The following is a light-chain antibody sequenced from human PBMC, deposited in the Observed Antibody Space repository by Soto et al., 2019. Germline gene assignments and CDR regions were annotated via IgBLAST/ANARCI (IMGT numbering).Light chain of an antibody. Sequence: DIPLTQSPSFLSASVRDRVTITCRASQGISRYLAWYQQKPGKAPKLLIYAASTSQSGVPSRFSGSGSGTEFTLTIRGLKPEDFATFYCQQRNSYPLTFGGGTKVEIK. J-gene: IGKJ4*01. V-gene: IGKV1-9*01. CDR2: AAS. CDR1: QGISRY. CDR3: QQRNSYPLT.